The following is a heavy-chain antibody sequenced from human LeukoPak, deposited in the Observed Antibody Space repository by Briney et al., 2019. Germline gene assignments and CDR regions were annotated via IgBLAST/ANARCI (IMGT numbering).Heavy chain of an antibody. CDR3: AKSKTLAVAGAIDH. CDR1: GFPFCDYA. Sequence: SLRLSCAASGFPFCDYAMHWVRQPPGKGLEWVSGIGWNSGSIVYADSVRGRFTISRDNAKNSLYLQMKSLRAEDMALYYCAKSKTLAVAGAIDHWGQGALVTVSS. CDR2: IGWNSGSI. J-gene: IGHJ4*02. V-gene: IGHV3-9*03. D-gene: IGHD6-19*01.